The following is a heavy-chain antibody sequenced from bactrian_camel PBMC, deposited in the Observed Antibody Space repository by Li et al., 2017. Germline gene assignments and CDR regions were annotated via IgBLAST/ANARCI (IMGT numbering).Heavy chain of an antibody. V-gene: IGHV3S40*01. Sequence: DVQLVESGGGLVQPGTSARLSCVASEFSLYMVWVRQAPGKGLEWVSTVLSGGITTYYADSVKGRFTTSRENAKNTMYLQMNSLKPEDTAVYYCAATRIAGFPAVSRFPRETACQTNFAAWGQGTQVTVS. CDR1: EFSLY. CDR3: AATRIAGFPAVSRFPRETACQTNFAA. J-gene: IGHJ6*01. CDR2: VLSGGITT. D-gene: IGHD4*01.